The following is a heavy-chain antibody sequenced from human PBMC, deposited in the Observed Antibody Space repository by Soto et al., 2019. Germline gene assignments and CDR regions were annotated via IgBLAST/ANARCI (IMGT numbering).Heavy chain of an antibody. D-gene: IGHD2-2*01. J-gene: IGHJ6*02. Sequence: SVKVSCKASGGTFSSYAISWVRQAPGQGLEWMGGIIPIFGTANYAQKFQGRVTITAGESTSTAYMELSSLRSEDTAVYYCAREGAQGIPAASLLGMDVWGQGTTVTVSS. CDR3: AREGAQGIPAASLLGMDV. CDR2: IIPIFGTA. V-gene: IGHV1-69*13. CDR1: GGTFSSYA.